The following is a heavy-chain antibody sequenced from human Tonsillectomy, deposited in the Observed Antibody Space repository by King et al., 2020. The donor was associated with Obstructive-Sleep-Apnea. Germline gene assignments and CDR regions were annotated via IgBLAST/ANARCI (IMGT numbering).Heavy chain of an antibody. CDR2: SSSTGGSV. CDR1: GFKFSTYS. D-gene: IGHD3-22*01. V-gene: IGHV3-48*04. J-gene: IGHJ4*02. CDR3: AREPTLDSRGYYFDY. Sequence: VQLVESGGGLIQPGGSLRLSCAVSGFKFSTYSMNWVRQSPGKGPEWVSYSSSTGGSVYYADFVEGRFTISRENDKNSLSLQLNGLRAEDTAVYYCAREPTLDSRGYYFDYWGQGTLVTVSS.